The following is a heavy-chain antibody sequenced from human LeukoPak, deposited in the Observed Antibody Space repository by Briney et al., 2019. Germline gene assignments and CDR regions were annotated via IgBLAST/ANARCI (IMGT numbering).Heavy chain of an antibody. CDR2: IKSKTDGGTT. V-gene: IGHV3-15*01. J-gene: IGHJ6*03. D-gene: IGHD2-21*01. CDR3: TTDQPIVVVIAVSRGDYYYMDV. CDR1: GFTFSNAW. Sequence: GGSLRLSCAASGFTFSNAWMSWVRQAPGKGLEWVGRIKSKTDGGTTDYAAPVKGRFTISRDDSKKTLYLQMNSLETEDTAVYYCTTDQPIVVVIAVSRGDYYYMDVWGKGTTVTVSS.